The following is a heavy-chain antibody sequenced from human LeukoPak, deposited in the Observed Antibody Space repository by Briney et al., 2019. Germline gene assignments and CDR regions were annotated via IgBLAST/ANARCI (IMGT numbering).Heavy chain of an antibody. CDR1: GGSISSSSYY. Sequence: PSETLSLTCTVSGGSISSSSYYWGWIRQPPGKGLEWIGSIYYSGSTYYNPSLKSRVTISVDTSKNQFSRKLSSVTAADTAVYYCARSIVRYFDWLPNFDYWGQGTLVTVSS. D-gene: IGHD3-9*01. V-gene: IGHV4-39*01. J-gene: IGHJ4*02. CDR2: IYYSGST. CDR3: ARSIVRYFDWLPNFDY.